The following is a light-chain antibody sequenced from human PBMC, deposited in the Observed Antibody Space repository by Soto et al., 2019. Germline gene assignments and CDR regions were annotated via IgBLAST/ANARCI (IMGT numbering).Light chain of an antibody. V-gene: IGKV1-33*01. CDR3: QQYDHFPPT. J-gene: IGKJ3*01. Sequence: DIQMTQSPSSLSASVGDRVTITCQASQDIRNYLNWYQQKPGKAPKLLIYDASNLETGVPSRFSGTGSGTDFNFTISSLTSEDIATYYCQQYDHFPPTFGPGTKVDIK. CDR1: QDIRNY. CDR2: DAS.